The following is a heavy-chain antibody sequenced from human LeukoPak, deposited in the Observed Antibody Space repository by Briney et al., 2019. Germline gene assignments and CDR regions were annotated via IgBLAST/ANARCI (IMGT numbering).Heavy chain of an antibody. J-gene: IGHJ6*02. V-gene: IGHV4-34*01. CDR1: GGSFSGYY. Sequence: SETLSLTCAVDGGSFSGYYWSWIRQPPGKGLEWIGEINHSGSTNSNPSLQSRVTISVATSTNTSSLKLSSVTAADTAVYYCACSRGYSYGDYYYYGIDVWGQGTTVTASS. D-gene: IGHD5-18*01. CDR2: INHSGST. CDR3: ACSRGYSYGDYYYYGIDV.